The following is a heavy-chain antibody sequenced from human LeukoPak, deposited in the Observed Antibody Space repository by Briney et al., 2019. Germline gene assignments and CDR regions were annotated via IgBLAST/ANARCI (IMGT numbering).Heavy chain of an antibody. V-gene: IGHV1-24*01. CDR1: GYTLTELS. D-gene: IGHD2-2*01. CDR3: ATDSFWGCSSTSCYSH. CDR2: FDPEDGET. J-gene: IGHJ4*02. Sequence: ASVKVSCKVSGYTLTELSMHWVRQAPGTGLQWRGGFDPEDGETIYEQKFQGRVTMTEDTSTDTAYMELSSLRSEDTAVYYCATDSFWGCSSTSCYSHWGQGTLVTVSS.